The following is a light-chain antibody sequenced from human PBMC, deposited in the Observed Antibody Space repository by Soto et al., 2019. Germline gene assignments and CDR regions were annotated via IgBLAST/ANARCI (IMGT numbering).Light chain of an antibody. V-gene: IGLV2-18*02. J-gene: IGLJ1*01. Sequence: QSVLTQPASVSGSPGQSITISCTGTSSDIGSYNRVSWYQQPPGTAPKLIIYEVNNRPSGAPDRFSGSKSGNTASLTISGLQAEDEADYYCNSFTTSSTYVFGTGTKGTVL. CDR1: SSDIGSYNR. CDR2: EVN. CDR3: NSFTTSSTYV.